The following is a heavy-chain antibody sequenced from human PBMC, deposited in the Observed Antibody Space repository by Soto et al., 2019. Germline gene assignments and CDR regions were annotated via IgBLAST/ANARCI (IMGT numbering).Heavy chain of an antibody. D-gene: IGHD3-10*01. CDR1: GGTFSSYA. V-gene: IGHV1-69*13. CDR3: ARDGDYYGSGSYTWFDP. CDR2: IIPIFGTA. J-gene: IGHJ5*02. Sequence: GASVKVSCKASGGTFSSYAISWVRQAPGQGLEWMGGIIPIFGTANYAQKFQGRVAITADESTSTAYMELSSLRSEDTAAYYCARDGDYYGSGSYTWFDPWGQGTLVTVSS.